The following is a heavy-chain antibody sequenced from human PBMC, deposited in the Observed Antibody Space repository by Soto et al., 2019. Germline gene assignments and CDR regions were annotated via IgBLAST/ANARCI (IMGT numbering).Heavy chain of an antibody. CDR3: ASTYSSSRPPYFDY. J-gene: IGHJ4*02. D-gene: IGHD6-13*01. CDR2: IKQDGSEK. Sequence: PGGSLRLSCAASGFTFSSYWMSWVRQAPGKGLEWVANIKQDGSEKYYVDSVKGRFTISRDNAKNSLYLQMNSLRAEDTAVYYCASTYSSSRPPYFDYWGQGTLVTVSS. V-gene: IGHV3-7*01. CDR1: GFTFSSYW.